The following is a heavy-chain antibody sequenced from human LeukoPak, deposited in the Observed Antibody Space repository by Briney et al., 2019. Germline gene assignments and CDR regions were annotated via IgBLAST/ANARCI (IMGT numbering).Heavy chain of an antibody. J-gene: IGHJ5*02. CDR1: GSTFSRCA. CDR3: AKASDSAAAGARDWFDP. CDR2: ISVSVGST. Sequence: GRSLRLSCAASGSTFSRCAMSWVRQPPGKWLEWVSSISVSVGSTYYADTVKGRFTISRDNSKNTLYLQLNSLRAEDTAIYYCAKASDSAAAGARDWFDPWGQGTLVTVSS. D-gene: IGHD6-13*01. V-gene: IGHV3-23*01.